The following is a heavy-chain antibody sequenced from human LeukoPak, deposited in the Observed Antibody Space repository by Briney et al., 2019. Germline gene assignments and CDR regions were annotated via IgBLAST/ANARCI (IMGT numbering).Heavy chain of an antibody. V-gene: IGHV3-23*01. D-gene: IGHD4-17*01. J-gene: IGHJ4*02. CDR3: AAAVNTGRAEHY. Sequence: AGSLRLSCAASGFTFSSYAMTWVRQAPGKGLEWVSSINNSGTDTYYEDSVKGRFTISRDNSKNTLFLHINSLSAGDTAVYYCAAAVNTGRAEHYWGQGTLVTVSS. CDR2: INNSGTDT. CDR1: GFTFSSYA.